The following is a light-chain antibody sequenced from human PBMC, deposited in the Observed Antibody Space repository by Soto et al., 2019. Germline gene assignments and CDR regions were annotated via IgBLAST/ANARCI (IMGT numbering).Light chain of an antibody. CDR3: LLFNTFPQA. CDR1: PGIGSA. CDR2: DAS. J-gene: IGKJ4*01. V-gene: IGKV1-13*02. Sequence: AIQLTQSPSSLSASIGDRVTITCRARPGIGSALAWYQQAPGKPPKLLIFDASTLENGVPSRFSCGGSGTHFTLTISSLQPEDFATYYCLLFNTFPQAFGGGTKVEIK.